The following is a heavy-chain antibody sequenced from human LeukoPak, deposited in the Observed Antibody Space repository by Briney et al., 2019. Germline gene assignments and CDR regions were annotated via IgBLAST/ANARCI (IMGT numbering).Heavy chain of an antibody. CDR3: ARDEVDPRSGPPV. D-gene: IGHD2-2*01. V-gene: IGHV3-7*01. J-gene: IGHJ4*02. Sequence: GGSLRLSCTASGFTFSSYWMSWVRQAPGNGLEWVANIKLDGREKYYADSVKGRVTISSANAKNSLFLQMTSLRAEDTAVYYCARDEVDPRSGPPVWGQGTLVTVSS. CDR1: GFTFSSYW. CDR2: IKLDGREK.